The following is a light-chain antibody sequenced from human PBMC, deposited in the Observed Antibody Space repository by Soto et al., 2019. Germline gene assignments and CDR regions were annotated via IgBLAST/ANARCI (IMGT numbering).Light chain of an antibody. CDR3: CSYAGSYVV. Sequence: QPVLTQPPSVSGAPGQRVTISCTGSSSNIGAGYDVHWYQQLPGTAPKLLIYGNSNRPSGVPDRFSGSKSGTSASLTISGLQAEDEADYYCCSYAGSYVVFGGGTKLTVL. J-gene: IGLJ2*01. CDR2: GNS. CDR1: SSNIGAGYD. V-gene: IGLV1-40*01.